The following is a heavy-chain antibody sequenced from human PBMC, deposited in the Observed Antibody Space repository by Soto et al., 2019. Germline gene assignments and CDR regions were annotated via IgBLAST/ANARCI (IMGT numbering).Heavy chain of an antibody. CDR3: ARSPVRDQKHKIVPHRYYYMDV. CDR2: INHSGST. D-gene: IGHD2-8*01. V-gene: IGHV4-34*01. Sequence: SETLSLTCAVYGGSFSGYYWSWIRQPPGKGLEWIGEINHSGSTNYNPSLKSRVTISVDTSKNQFSLKLSSVTAADTAVYYCARSPVRDQKHKIVPHRYYYMDVWGKGTTVTVSS. CDR1: GGSFSGYY. J-gene: IGHJ6*03.